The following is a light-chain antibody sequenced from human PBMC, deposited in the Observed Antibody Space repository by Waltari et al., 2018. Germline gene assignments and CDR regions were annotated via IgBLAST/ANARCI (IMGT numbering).Light chain of an antibody. CDR2: DAI. CDR3: GSFISSTTGI. J-gene: IGLJ2*01. V-gene: IGLV2-14*03. Sequence: QSALTQPDSVSGSPGQSITISCTGTSSDVGGYKYVSWYQQYPGKAPKVIIYDAINRPSGVSDRLSGAKSGKSASLTISGLQAEDEADYYCGSFISSTTGIFGGGTRLTVL. CDR1: SSDVGGYKY.